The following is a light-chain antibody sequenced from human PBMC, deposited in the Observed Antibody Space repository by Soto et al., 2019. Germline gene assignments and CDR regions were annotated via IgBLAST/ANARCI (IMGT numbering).Light chain of an antibody. CDR1: QSVSSY. CDR2: DAS. Sequence: EIVLTQSPGTLSLSPGERATLSCRASQSVSSYLAWYQQKPCQAPRLLIYDASNRATGIPARFSGSGSGTEFTLTISSLQSEDFAVYYCQQYGSSGTFGQGTKVDIK. CDR3: QQYGSSGT. J-gene: IGKJ1*01. V-gene: IGKV3D-15*01.